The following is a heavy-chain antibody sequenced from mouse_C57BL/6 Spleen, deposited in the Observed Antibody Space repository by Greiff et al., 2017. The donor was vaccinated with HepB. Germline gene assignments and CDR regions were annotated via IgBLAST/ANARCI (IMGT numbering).Heavy chain of an antibody. CDR2: IDPETGGT. CDR3: TTGWYYAMDY. CDR1: GYTFTDYE. Sequence: QVQLQQSGAELVRPGASVTLSCKASGYTFTDYEMHWVKQTPVHGLEWIGAIDPETGGTADNQKFKGKAILTADKSSSIAYMELRSLTSEDSAVYYCTTGWYYAMDYWGQGTSVTVSS. V-gene: IGHV1-15*01. D-gene: IGHD1-1*02. J-gene: IGHJ4*01.